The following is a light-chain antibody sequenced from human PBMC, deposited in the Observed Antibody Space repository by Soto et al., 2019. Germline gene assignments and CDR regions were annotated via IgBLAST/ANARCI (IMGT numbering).Light chain of an antibody. V-gene: IGLV2-14*01. CDR2: VVN. J-gene: IGLJ3*02. CDR3: CSYTSTTTLVV. Sequence: QSALTQPASVSGSPGQSITISCTGTSSDIGGFNYVSWYQQHPGKAPKLMIYVVNNRPSGVSDRFSGSKSGNTASLTTSGLQAEDEAHYYCCSYTSTTTLVVFGGGTKLTVL. CDR1: SSDIGGFNY.